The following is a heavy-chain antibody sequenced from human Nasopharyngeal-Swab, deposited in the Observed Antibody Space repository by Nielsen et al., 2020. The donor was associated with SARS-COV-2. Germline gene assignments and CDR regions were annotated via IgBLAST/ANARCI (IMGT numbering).Heavy chain of an antibody. CDR3: TTDRYSYGYGFDY. Sequence: GGSLRLSCEASGFTVSSNYMSWVRQAPGKGLEWVSVIYSDGSTSYADSVKGRFTISRDKSKNTLYLQMNSLKTEDTAVYYCTTDRYSYGYGFDYWGQGTLVTVSS. D-gene: IGHD5-18*01. CDR1: GFTVSSNY. V-gene: IGHV3-53*01. CDR2: IYSDGST. J-gene: IGHJ4*02.